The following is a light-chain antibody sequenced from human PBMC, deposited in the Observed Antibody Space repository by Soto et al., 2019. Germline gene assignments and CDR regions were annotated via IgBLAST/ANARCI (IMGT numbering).Light chain of an antibody. CDR1: QSVSSNY. J-gene: IGKJ1*01. Sequence: EIVLTQSPGTLSSSPGERATLFCRASQSVSSNYLAWYQRKPGQAPRLLIYGASNRATDIPYRFIGSGSGTDFTLTITRLEPDDFAMYYCQQYGGSPPTFGQGTKVEIK. CDR3: QQYGGSPPT. V-gene: IGKV3-20*01. CDR2: GAS.